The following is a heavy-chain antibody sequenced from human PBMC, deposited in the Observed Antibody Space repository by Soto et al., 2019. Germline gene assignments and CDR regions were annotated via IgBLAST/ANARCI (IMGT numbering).Heavy chain of an antibody. D-gene: IGHD1-7*01. Sequence: PGGSLRLSCAASGFPFSSYAMSWVRQSPGKGLEWVSGISASGYSKFYADSVKGRFTISRDNFKNTLYLQMNSLRAEDTAVYYCAKDRELSMDVWGQGTTVTVSS. V-gene: IGHV3-23*01. CDR3: AKDRELSMDV. CDR2: ISASGYSK. CDR1: GFPFSSYA. J-gene: IGHJ6*02.